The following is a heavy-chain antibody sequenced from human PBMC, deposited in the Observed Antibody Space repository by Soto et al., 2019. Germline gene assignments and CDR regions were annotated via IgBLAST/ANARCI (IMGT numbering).Heavy chain of an antibody. CDR3: TRDLNGGNPFDY. Sequence: QVQFVQSGAEVKKPGASVRLSCKPSGYALPNYSIQWVRQAPGQGLQWLGWINPGTGYIEYSQRFQGRLTLSKNKSASPFYMDLTSLTSEDTAVYFCTRDLNGGNPFDYWGQGTLVTVSS. CDR2: INPGTGYI. D-gene: IGHD2-8*01. CDR1: GYALPNYS. J-gene: IGHJ4*02. V-gene: IGHV1-3*01.